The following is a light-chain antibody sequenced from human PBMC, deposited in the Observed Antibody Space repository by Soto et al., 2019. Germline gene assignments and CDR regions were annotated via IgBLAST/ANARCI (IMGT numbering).Light chain of an antibody. CDR3: CSDAGSYTYV. Sequence: QSVLTQPRSVSGSPGQSVTISCTGTSSDVGGYNYVSWYQQHPGKAPKLIIYDVSKRPSGVPDRFSGSKSGNTASLTISGLQDEDEADYYCCSDAGSYTYVFGAGTKLTVL. V-gene: IGLV2-11*01. CDR2: DVS. J-gene: IGLJ2*01. CDR1: SSDVGGYNY.